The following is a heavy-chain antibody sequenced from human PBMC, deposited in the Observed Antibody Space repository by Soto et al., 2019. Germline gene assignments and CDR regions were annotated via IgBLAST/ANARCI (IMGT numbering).Heavy chain of an antibody. D-gene: IGHD1-1*01. J-gene: IGHJ4*02. V-gene: IGHV1-69*13. CDR2: IIPIFSTA. CDR1: GGTFSSYA. Sequence: ASVKVSCKASGGTFSSYAISWVRQAPGQGLEWMGGIIPIFSTANYAQKFQGRVTITADESTSTAYMELSSLRSEDTAVYYCAILGTGTGPDYWGQGTLVTVSS. CDR3: AILGTGTGPDY.